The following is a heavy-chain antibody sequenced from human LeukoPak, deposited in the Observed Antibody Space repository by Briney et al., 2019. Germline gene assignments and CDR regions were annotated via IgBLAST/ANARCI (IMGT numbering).Heavy chain of an antibody. CDR1: GGSFSGYY. Sequence: ASETLSLTCAVYGGSFSGYYWSWIRQPPGEWLEWIGEITHSGSTNYNPSLKGRVTISVDTSKNQSSLKLSSVTAADTAVYYRATATGGVTGDTWSQGTLVTVSS. CDR3: ATATGGVTGDT. D-gene: IGHD2-21*02. J-gene: IGHJ4*02. V-gene: IGHV4-34*01. CDR2: ITHSGST.